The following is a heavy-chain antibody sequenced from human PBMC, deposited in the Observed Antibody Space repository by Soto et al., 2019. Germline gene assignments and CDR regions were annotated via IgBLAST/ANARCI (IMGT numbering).Heavy chain of an antibody. J-gene: IGHJ3*02. CDR3: ARVVYQLPTSPEKGLVYAFDI. CDR1: GYTFTSYG. V-gene: IGHV1-18*01. D-gene: IGHD2-2*01. CDR2: ISAYNGNT. Sequence: QVQLVQSGAEVKKPGASVKVSCKASGYTFTSYGISWVRQAPGQGLEWMGWISAYNGNTSYAQKLQGRVTMTTDTSTXXAXMXXRSLRSDDTAVYYCARVVYQLPTSPEKGLVYAFDIWGQGTMVTVSS.